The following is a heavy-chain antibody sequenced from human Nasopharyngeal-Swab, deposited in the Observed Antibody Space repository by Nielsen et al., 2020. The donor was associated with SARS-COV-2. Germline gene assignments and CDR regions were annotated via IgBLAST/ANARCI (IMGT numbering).Heavy chain of an antibody. CDR1: GFTFSSYA. J-gene: IGHJ3*02. CDR2: ISYDGSNK. CDR3: AKGGGKTGTVGLDI. Sequence: GGSLRLSCAASGFTFSSYAMNWVRQAPGKGLEWVAVISYDGSNKYYADSVKGRFTISRDNSKNTLYLQMNSLRAEDTAVYACAKGGGKTGTVGLDIWGQGTTVTVSS. V-gene: IGHV3-30*18. D-gene: IGHD1-1*01.